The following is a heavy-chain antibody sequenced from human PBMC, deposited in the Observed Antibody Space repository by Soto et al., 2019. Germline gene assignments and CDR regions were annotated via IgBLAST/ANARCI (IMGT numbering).Heavy chain of an antibody. D-gene: IGHD6-19*01. CDR1: GYTLTELS. V-gene: IGHV1-24*01. CDR3: ATAKSGDEWLRFDY. Sequence: ASVKVSCKVSGYTLTELSMHWVRQAPGKGLEWMGGFDPEDGETIYAQKFQGRVTMTEDTSTDTAYMELSSLRSEDTAVYYCATAKSGDEWLRFDYWGQGTLVTVSS. CDR2: FDPEDGET. J-gene: IGHJ4*02.